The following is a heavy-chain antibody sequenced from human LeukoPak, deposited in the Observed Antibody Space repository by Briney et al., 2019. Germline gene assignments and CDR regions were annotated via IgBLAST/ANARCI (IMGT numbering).Heavy chain of an antibody. D-gene: IGHD6-19*01. J-gene: IGHJ4*02. CDR2: ISWNSGSI. Sequence: SGRSLRLSCAASGFTFDDYAMHWVRQAPGKGLEWVSGISWNSGSIGYADSVKGRFTISRDNAKNSLYLRMNSLRAEDTALYYCAKGSYSSGSDYWGQGTLVTVSS. CDR1: GFTFDDYA. V-gene: IGHV3-9*01. CDR3: AKGSYSSGSDY.